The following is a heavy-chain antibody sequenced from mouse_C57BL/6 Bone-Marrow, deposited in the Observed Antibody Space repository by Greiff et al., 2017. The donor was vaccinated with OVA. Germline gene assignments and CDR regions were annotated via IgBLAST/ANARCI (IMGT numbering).Heavy chain of an antibody. CDR2: IRLKSDNYAT. D-gene: IGHD1-1*01. Sequence: EVKLMESGGGLVQPGGSMKLSCVASGFTFSNYWMNWVRQSPEKGLEWVAQIRLKSDNYATHYAESVKGRFTISRDDSKSSVYLQMNNLRAEDTGIYYCTEIPFITTVLYWYFDVWGTGTTVTVSS. J-gene: IGHJ1*03. V-gene: IGHV6-3*01. CDR3: TEIPFITTVLYWYFDV. CDR1: GFTFSNYW.